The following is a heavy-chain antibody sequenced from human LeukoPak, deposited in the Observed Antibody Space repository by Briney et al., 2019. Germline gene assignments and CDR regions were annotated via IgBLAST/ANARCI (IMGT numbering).Heavy chain of an antibody. CDR3: LVWKHVFDR. CDR2: MSYDGSKE. V-gene: IGHV3-30*03. CDR1: GFTFSSYG. J-gene: IGHJ5*02. Sequence: PGGSLRLSCAASGFTFSSYGMHWVRQAPGKGLEWVAVMSYDGSKEYYADSVKGRFTISRDNSKNTLYLQMSSLRVEDTAVFYCLVWKHVFDRWGQGTLVTVSS. D-gene: IGHD5/OR15-5a*01.